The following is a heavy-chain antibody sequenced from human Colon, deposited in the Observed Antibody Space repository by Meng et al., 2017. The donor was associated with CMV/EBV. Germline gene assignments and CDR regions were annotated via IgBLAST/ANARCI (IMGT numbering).Heavy chain of an antibody. D-gene: IGHD1-7*01. V-gene: IGHV1-18*01. Sequence: AGVKVSCKASGYTFTSYGISWVRPAPGQGREWMGWISAYNGNTNYAQKLQGRVTMTTDTSTSTAYMELRSLRSDDTAVYYCARVYSGTTEGDHYYGMDVWGQGTTVTVSS. J-gene: IGHJ6*02. CDR1: GYTFTSYG. CDR3: ARVYSGTTEGDHYYGMDV. CDR2: ISAYNGNT.